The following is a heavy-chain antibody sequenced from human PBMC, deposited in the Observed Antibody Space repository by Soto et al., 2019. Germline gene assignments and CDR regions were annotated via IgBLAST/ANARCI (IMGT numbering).Heavy chain of an antibody. CDR1: GYTFTSYG. D-gene: IGHD2-15*01. J-gene: IGHJ6*02. Sequence: QVQLVQSGAEVKKPGASVKVSCKASGYTFTSYGISWVRQAPGQGLEWMGWISAYNGNTNYAQKLQGRVTMTTDTATSTAYMELRSLRSDDTGVYYCARAHCSGGSCYEVGMENGMDVWGQGTTVPFSS. V-gene: IGHV1-18*01. CDR3: ARAHCSGGSCYEVGMENGMDV. CDR2: ISAYNGNT.